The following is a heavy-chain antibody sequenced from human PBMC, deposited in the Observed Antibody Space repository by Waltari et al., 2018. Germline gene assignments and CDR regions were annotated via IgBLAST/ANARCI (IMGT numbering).Heavy chain of an antibody. D-gene: IGHD6-6*01. J-gene: IGHJ4*02. CDR3: ARELELGHFDY. CDR2: ISYDGSNK. V-gene: IGHV3-30*01. CDR1: GFPFSSSA. Sequence: QVQLVESGGGVVQPGRSLRLSCAASGFPFSSSAMHWVRQAPGKGLEWVAVISYDGSNKYYADSVKGRFTISRDNSKNTLYLQMNSLRAEDTAVYYCARELELGHFDYWGQGTLVTVSS.